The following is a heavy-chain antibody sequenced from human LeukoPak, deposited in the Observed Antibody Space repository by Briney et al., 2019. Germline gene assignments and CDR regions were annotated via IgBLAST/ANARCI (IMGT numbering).Heavy chain of an antibody. CDR3: ARDGGGSYYYDSSGFDY. CDR1: GFTFSSYS. Sequence: GGSLRLSCAASGFTFSSYSMNWVRQAPGKGLEWVSSISSSSSYIYYADPVKGRFTISRDNAKNSLYLQMNSLRAEDTAVYYCARDGGGSYYYDSSGFDYWGQGTLVTVSS. V-gene: IGHV3-21*01. CDR2: ISSSSSYI. D-gene: IGHD3-22*01. J-gene: IGHJ4*02.